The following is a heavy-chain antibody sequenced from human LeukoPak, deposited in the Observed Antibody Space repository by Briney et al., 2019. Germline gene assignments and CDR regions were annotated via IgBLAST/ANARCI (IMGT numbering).Heavy chain of an antibody. Sequence: ASVKVSCKASGGTFSSYAISWVRQAPGQGLEWMGGIIPIFGTANYAQKFQGRVTITTDESTSTAYMELSSLRSDDTAVYYCAGERVDVIVVVVAATEAKYYYYGMDVWGQGTTVTVSS. CDR1: GGTFSSYA. CDR3: AGERVDVIVVVVAATEAKYYYYGMDV. D-gene: IGHD2-15*01. J-gene: IGHJ6*02. CDR2: IIPIFGTA. V-gene: IGHV1-69*05.